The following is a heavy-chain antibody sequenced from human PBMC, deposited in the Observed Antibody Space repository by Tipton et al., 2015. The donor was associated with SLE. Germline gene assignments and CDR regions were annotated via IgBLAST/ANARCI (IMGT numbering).Heavy chain of an antibody. CDR3: AREFLNPVTTVHYYFDL. J-gene: IGHJ2*01. V-gene: IGHV4-59*11. CDR2: INYSGST. Sequence: TLSLTCTVSGGSISSHYWSWIRRPPGKALEWIAYINYSGSTNYNPSLKSRVTMSVDTSNNHFSLKLISVTAADTAVYYCAREFLNPVTTVHYYFDLWGRGTLVTVSS. CDR1: GGSISSHY. D-gene: IGHD4-11*01.